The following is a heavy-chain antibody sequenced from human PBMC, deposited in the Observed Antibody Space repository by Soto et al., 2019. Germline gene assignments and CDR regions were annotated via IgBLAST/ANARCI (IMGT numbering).Heavy chain of an antibody. CDR2: FDPEDGET. Sequence: GASVKVSCKVSGYTLTELSMHWVRQAPGKGLEWMGGFDPEDGETIYAQKFQGRVTMTEDTSTDTAYMELSSLRSEDTAVYYCATDTSGSYYWYFDLWGCGTLVTVSS. CDR3: ATDTSGSYYWYFDL. D-gene: IGHD1-26*01. J-gene: IGHJ2*01. CDR1: GYTLTELS. V-gene: IGHV1-24*01.